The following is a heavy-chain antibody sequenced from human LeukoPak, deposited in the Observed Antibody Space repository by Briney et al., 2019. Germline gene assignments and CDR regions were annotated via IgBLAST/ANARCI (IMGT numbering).Heavy chain of an antibody. CDR2: ISGSGGST. Sequence: PGGSLRLSCAASGFTFSSYAMSWVRQAPGKGLEWVSAISGSGGSTYYADSVKGRFTISRDNSKNTLYLQMNSLRAEDTAVYYCAKDGKGKLLWFGDLPHWFDPWGQGTLVTVSS. V-gene: IGHV3-23*01. CDR1: GFTFSSYA. J-gene: IGHJ5*02. D-gene: IGHD3-10*01. CDR3: AKDGKGKLLWFGDLPHWFDP.